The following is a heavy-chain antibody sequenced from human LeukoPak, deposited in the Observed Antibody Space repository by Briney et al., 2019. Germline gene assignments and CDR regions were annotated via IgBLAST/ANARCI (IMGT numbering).Heavy chain of an antibody. Sequence: GASVKVSCKASGYTFTSYGISWVRQAPGQGLEWMGWISAYNGNTNYAQKLQGRVTMTTDTSTSTAYMELRSLRSDDTAVYYCARERYSYGQQHYYYGMDAWGQGTTVTVSS. CDR2: ISAYNGNT. CDR3: ARERYSYGQQHYYYGMDA. J-gene: IGHJ6*02. V-gene: IGHV1-18*01. CDR1: GYTFTSYG. D-gene: IGHD5-18*01.